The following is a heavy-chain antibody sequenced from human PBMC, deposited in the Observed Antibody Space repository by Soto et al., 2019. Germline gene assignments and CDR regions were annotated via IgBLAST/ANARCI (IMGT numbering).Heavy chain of an antibody. CDR3: ARESDSSTPSPYCMDF. CDR2: IIPIFGTA. D-gene: IGHD6-13*01. Sequence: SLKVSFQASGGTFSRYAISWVRQAPGEGLEWMGGIIPIFGTANYAQKFQGRVTITADESTSTAYMELSSLRSEDTAVYYCARESDSSTPSPYCMDFRGKGTTVTVST. J-gene: IGHJ6*04. V-gene: IGHV1-69*13. CDR1: GGTFSRYA.